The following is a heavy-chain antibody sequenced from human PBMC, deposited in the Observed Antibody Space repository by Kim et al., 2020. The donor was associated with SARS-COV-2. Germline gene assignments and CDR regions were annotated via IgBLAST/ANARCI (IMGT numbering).Heavy chain of an antibody. CDR3: ARDHPVDTAMGFYYYYGIDV. V-gene: IGHV3-11*05. CDR1: GFTFSDYY. D-gene: IGHD5-18*01. CDR2: ISSSSSYT. Sequence: GGSLRLSCAASGFTFSDYYMSWIRQAPGKGLEWVSYISSSSSYTNYADSVKGRFTISRDNAKNSLYLQMNSLRAEDTAVYYCARDHPVDTAMGFYYYYGIDVWGRGTTVTVS. J-gene: IGHJ6*02.